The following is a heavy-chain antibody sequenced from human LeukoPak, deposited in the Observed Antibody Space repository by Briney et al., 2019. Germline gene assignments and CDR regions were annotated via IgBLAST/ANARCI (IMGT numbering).Heavy chain of an antibody. CDR2: IYYRSKWFN. V-gene: IGHV6-1*01. CDR1: GDSVSSNSAA. D-gene: IGHD7-27*01. Sequence: SQTLSLTCAISGDSVSSNSAAWSWIRQSPSRGLEWLGRIYYRSKWFNDYAVSVKSRIGIKPDTSKNQFSLQLSSVTSEDTAVYYCARDPGDSKLFDYWGQGTLVTVSS. CDR3: ARDPGDSKLFDY. J-gene: IGHJ4*02.